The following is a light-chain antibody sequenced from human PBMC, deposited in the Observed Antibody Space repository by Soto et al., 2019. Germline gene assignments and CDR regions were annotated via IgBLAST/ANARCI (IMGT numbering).Light chain of an antibody. V-gene: IGLV2-11*01. CDR1: SSDVGRYNY. Sequence: QSVLTQPSSVSGSPGQSVTISCTGTSSDVGRYNYVSWYQQHPGKAPKLMIYDVSERPSGVPGRFSGSKSGNAASLTISGLQAEDEADYYCCSSAGGLFVFGTGTKVTVL. CDR3: CSSAGGLFV. CDR2: DVS. J-gene: IGLJ1*01.